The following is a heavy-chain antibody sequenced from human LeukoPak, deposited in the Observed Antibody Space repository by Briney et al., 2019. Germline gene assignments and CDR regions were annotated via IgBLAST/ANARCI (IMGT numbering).Heavy chain of an antibody. CDR3: ARAPLRPGVYNHDY. D-gene: IGHD7-27*01. CDR2: INAGNGNT. V-gene: IGHV1-3*01. CDR1: GYTFTSYA. Sequence: ASVKVSCKASGYTFTSYAMHWVRQAPGQRLEWMGWINAGNGNTKYSQKFQGRVTITRDTSASTAYMELSSLRSDDTAVYYCARAPLRPGVYNHDYWGQGTLVTVSS. J-gene: IGHJ4*02.